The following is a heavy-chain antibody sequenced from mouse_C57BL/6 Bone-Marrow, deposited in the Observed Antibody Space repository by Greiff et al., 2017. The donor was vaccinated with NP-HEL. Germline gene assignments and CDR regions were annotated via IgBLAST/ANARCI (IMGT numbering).Heavy chain of an antibody. Sequence: QVQLQQPGAELVMPGASVKLSCKASGYTFTSYWMHWVKQRPGQGLEWIGEIDPSDSYTNYNQKFKGKSTLTVDKSSSTAYMQLSSLTSEDSAVYYCARSEGCPYAMDYWGQGTSVTVSS. J-gene: IGHJ4*01. CDR1: GYTFTSYW. CDR3: ARSEGCPYAMDY. V-gene: IGHV1-69*01. CDR2: IDPSDSYT.